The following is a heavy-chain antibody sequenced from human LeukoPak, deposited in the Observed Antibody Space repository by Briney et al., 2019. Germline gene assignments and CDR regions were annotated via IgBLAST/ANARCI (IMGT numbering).Heavy chain of an antibody. Sequence: SETLSLTCAVSGDSISRYYWSWIRQPPGKGLEWIGYIYYSGDTNYNPSLKSRVSISVDTSKNQFSLRLSSVTAADTALYYCARHRRGEFDYWGQGTLVTVSS. CDR3: ARHRRGEFDY. D-gene: IGHD3-16*01. J-gene: IGHJ4*02. CDR1: GDSISRYY. CDR2: IYYSGDT. V-gene: IGHV4-59*08.